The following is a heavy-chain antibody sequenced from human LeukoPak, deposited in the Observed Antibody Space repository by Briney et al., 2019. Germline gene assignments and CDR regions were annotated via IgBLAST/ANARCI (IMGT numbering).Heavy chain of an antibody. D-gene: IGHD3-3*01. CDR1: GFTFSSHA. Sequence: PGGSLRLSCAASGFTFSSHAMAWVRQAPGKGLEWVSAIGGLGSSTYYGDSVKGRFTISRDNSKNTVYLRMDSLRVEDTAVYYCARDPGVVAFHYFDFWGQGTLITVSS. CDR3: ARDPGVVAFHYFDF. CDR2: IGGLGSST. J-gene: IGHJ4*02. V-gene: IGHV3-23*01.